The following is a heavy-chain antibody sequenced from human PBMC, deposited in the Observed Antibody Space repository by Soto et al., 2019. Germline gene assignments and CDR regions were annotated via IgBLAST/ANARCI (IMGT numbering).Heavy chain of an antibody. V-gene: IGHV3-11*01. Sequence: TGGSLRLSCAASGFTFSDYYMSWIRQAPGKGLEWVSYISSSGSTIYYADSVKGRFTISRDNAKNSLYLQMNSLRAEDTAVYYCARDPPVTVPAAMMSYYYYYMDVWGKGTTVTVSS. D-gene: IGHD2-2*01. J-gene: IGHJ6*03. CDR2: ISSSGSTI. CDR1: GFTFSDYY. CDR3: ARDPPVTVPAAMMSYYYYYMDV.